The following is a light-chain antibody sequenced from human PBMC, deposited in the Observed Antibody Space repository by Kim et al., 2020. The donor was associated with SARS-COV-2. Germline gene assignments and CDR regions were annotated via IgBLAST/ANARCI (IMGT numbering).Light chain of an antibody. CDR1: SIARRT. Sequence: VAMGQSATITCGGNSIARRTVHWYQQKPGQAPVLVIYRDRSRPSGIPERFSGSNSGNTATLTISSAQAGDEADYYCQVWDSGVVFGGGTQLTVL. CDR3: QVWDSGVV. J-gene: IGLJ3*02. V-gene: IGLV3-9*01. CDR2: RDR.